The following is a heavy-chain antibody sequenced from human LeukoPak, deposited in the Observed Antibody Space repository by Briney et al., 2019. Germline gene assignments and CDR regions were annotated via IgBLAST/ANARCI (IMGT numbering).Heavy chain of an antibody. Sequence: SQTLSLTCAISGDSVSSNSAAWNWIRQSPSRGLEWLRSTYYRSKWYNDYAVSVKRRVTINPDTSKHQFSLQLNSVTPEDTAVYYCARDPYSSSWYYFDYWGQGTLVTVSS. D-gene: IGHD6-13*01. V-gene: IGHV6-1*01. J-gene: IGHJ4*02. CDR1: GDSVSSNSAA. CDR3: ARDPYSSSWYYFDY. CDR2: TYYRSKWYN.